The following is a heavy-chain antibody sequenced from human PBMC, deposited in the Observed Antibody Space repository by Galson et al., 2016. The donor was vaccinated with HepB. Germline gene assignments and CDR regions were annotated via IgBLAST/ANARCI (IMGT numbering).Heavy chain of an antibody. CDR1: GGSINGYF. CDR3: ARYSSTANYFDY. V-gene: IGHV4-59*01. Sequence: LSLTCTVSGGSINGYFWSWVRQPPGKGLEWIGFIHHNGNTNYNPSLKSRVTISVDTSTNQFSLRLNSVTAADTAVYYCARYSSTANYFDYWGQGTLVTVSS. CDR2: IHHNGNT. D-gene: IGHD6-19*01. J-gene: IGHJ4*02.